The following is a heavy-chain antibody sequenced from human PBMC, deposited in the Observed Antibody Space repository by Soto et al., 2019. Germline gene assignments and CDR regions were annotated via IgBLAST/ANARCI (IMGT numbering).Heavy chain of an antibody. CDR3: AKGSTAMTYFDY. CDR1: GFTFISYG. Sequence: QVQLVESGGGVVQPGRSLRLSCAASGFTFISYGMHWVRQAPGKGLEWVAVISYDVSNNYYAVSVKGRFTVSRDNSKNTLYLQMNSLRDEDTAVYYCAKGSTAMTYFDYWGQGTLVTVSS. CDR2: ISYDVSNN. J-gene: IGHJ4*02. V-gene: IGHV3-30*18. D-gene: IGHD5-18*01.